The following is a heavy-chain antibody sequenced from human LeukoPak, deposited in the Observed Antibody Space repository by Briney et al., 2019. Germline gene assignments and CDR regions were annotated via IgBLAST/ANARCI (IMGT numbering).Heavy chain of an antibody. D-gene: IGHD5-24*01. CDR3: ARDRAATQGWVEFDP. J-gene: IGHJ5*02. Sequence: GGSLRLSCAVSGFSARSYYMNWVRQAPGKGLEWVSLIRGSGETFYADSVKGRFSISRDDSKNTVYLQMNSLRIEDTAVYFCARDRAATQGWVEFDPWGQGTLVTVSS. V-gene: IGHV3-66*03. CDR1: GFSARSYY. CDR2: IRGSGET.